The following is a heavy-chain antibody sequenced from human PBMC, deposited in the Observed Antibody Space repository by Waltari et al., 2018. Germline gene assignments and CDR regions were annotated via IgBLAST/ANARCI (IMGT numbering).Heavy chain of an antibody. V-gene: IGHV4-38-2*02. D-gene: IGHD3-22*01. J-gene: IGHJ4*02. Sequence: QVQLQESGPGLVKPSETLSFTCTVSGYSIRSGYYWRWIRQPPGKGLEWIGSIYHSGSTYYNPSLKSRVTISVDTSKNQFSLKLSSVTAADTAVYYCAAWTYYYDSSGLFDYWGQGTLVTVSS. CDR3: AAWTYYYDSSGLFDY. CDR2: IYHSGST. CDR1: GYSIRSGYY.